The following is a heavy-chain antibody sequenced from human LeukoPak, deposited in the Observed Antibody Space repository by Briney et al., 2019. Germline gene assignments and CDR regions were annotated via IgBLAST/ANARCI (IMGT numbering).Heavy chain of an antibody. CDR1: GGSVSSTEFS. V-gene: IGHV4-39*01. Sequence: SETLSLTCTVSGGSVSSTEFSWGWLRPPPGKGLQWVGNLYYSGSTSYHPSHNSRVTMSVDTSKNQYSQKMTPITAADTAVYYCARLSKGRYFDYIFDYWGQGSLVTVSS. J-gene: IGHJ4*02. CDR2: LYYSGST. CDR3: ARLSKGRYFDYIFDY. D-gene: IGHD3-9*01.